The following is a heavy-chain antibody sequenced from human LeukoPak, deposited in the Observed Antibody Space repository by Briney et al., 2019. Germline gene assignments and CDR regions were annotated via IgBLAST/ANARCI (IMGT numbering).Heavy chain of an antibody. CDR2: ISYDGSNK. D-gene: IGHD5-24*01. CDR1: GFTFSSYG. J-gene: IGHJ4*02. Sequence: PGRSLRLSSTASGFTFSSYGMHWVRQAPGKGLEWVAVISYDGSNKYYADSVKGRFTISRDNSKNTLYLQMNSLRAEDTAVYYCASGRDGYNLRGISHSDYWGQGTLVTVSS. V-gene: IGHV3-30*03. CDR3: ASGRDGYNLRGISHSDY.